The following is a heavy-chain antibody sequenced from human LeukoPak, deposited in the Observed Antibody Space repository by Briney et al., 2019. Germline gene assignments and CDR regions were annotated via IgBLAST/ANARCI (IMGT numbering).Heavy chain of an antibody. D-gene: IGHD3-3*01. J-gene: IGHJ4*02. CDR1: GYTFTSYG. CDR2: ISAYNGNT. CDR3: ARAGYDFWSGYYTGIEADY. V-gene: IGHV1-18*01. Sequence: ASVKVSCKASGYTFTSYGISWVRQAPGQGLEWMGWISAYNGNTNYAQKLQGRVTMTTDTSTSTACMELRSLRSDDTAVYYCARAGYDFWSGYYTGIEADYWGQGTLVTVSS.